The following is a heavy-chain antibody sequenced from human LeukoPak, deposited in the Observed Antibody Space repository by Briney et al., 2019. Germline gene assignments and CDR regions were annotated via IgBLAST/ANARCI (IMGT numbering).Heavy chain of an antibody. CDR2: IYYSGTT. J-gene: IGHJ4*02. D-gene: IGHD2-15*01. CDR3: ARLVVYYSRGSCYHFDY. Sequence: PSETLSLTCTVSGGSISSGDDYWSWLRQPPGKGLEWIGYIYYSGTTYYNPSLKIRASISVDTSKNQFNMKLSSVTAADTALYFCARLVVYYSRGSCYHFDYWGQGSLVTVSS. V-gene: IGHV4-30-4*01. CDR1: GGSISSGDDY.